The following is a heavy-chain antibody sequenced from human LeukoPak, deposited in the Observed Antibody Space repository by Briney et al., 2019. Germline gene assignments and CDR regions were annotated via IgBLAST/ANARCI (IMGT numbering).Heavy chain of an antibody. V-gene: IGHV3-21*01. J-gene: IGHJ4*02. Sequence: GGSLRLSCAASGFTFSSYSMNWVRQAPGKGLEWVSSISSSSSYIYYADSVKGRFIISRDNAKNSLYLQMNSLRAEDTAVYYCARDQVYSGYDFFDYWGQGTLVTVSS. CDR3: ARDQVYSGYDFFDY. D-gene: IGHD5-12*01. CDR1: GFTFSSYS. CDR2: ISSSSSYI.